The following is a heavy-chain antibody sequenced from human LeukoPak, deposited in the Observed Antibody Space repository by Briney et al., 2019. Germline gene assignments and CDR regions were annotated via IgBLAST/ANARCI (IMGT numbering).Heavy chain of an antibody. Sequence: GGSLRLSCAASGFTVSSNYMSWVRQAPGKGLEWVSVIYSGGSTYYADSVKGRFTISRDNSKSTLYLQMNSLRAEDTAVYYCARGIPAAWVRFDPWGQGTLVTVSS. CDR2: IYSGGST. D-gene: IGHD6-13*01. J-gene: IGHJ5*02. CDR1: GFTVSSNY. CDR3: ARGIPAAWVRFDP. V-gene: IGHV3-66*01.